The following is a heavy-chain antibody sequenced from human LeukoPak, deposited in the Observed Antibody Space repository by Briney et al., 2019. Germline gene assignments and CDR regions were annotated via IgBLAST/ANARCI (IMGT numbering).Heavy chain of an antibody. J-gene: IGHJ3*02. D-gene: IGHD1-26*01. CDR1: GFTFSSYA. Sequence: GGSLRLSCAASGFTFSSYAMSWVRQAPGKGLEWVSAISGSGGSTYYADSVKGRFTISRDNSKSTLYLQMNSLRAEDTAVYYCAKDWPRYSGSTHAFDIWGQGTMVTVSS. V-gene: IGHV3-23*01. CDR3: AKDWPRYSGSTHAFDI. CDR2: ISGSGGST.